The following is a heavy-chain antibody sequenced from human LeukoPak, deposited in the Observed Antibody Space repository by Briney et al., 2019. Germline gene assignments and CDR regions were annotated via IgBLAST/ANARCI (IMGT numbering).Heavy chain of an antibody. Sequence: IWVRDAPGKRQEWVSSISSSSSYIYYADSVKGRFTISRDNAKNSLYLQMNSLRAEDTAVYYCARQDTALDFFAYEGPGTLVNVSA. V-gene: IGHV3-21*01. D-gene: IGHD5-18*01. J-gene: IGHJ4*02. CDR3: ARQDTALDFFAY. CDR2: ISSSSSYI.